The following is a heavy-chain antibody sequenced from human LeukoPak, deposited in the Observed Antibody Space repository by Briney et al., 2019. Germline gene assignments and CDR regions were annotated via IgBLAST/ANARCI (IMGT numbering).Heavy chain of an antibody. CDR3: ASGTDSSGYYPLDY. D-gene: IGHD3-22*01. CDR2: INHSGST. V-gene: IGHV4-34*01. J-gene: IGHJ4*02. CDR1: GGSFSGYY. Sequence: SETLSLTCAVYGGSFSGYYWSWIRQPPGKGLEWIGEINHSGSTNYNPSLKSRVTISVDTSKNQFSLKLSSVTAADTAVYYCASGTDSSGYYPLDYWGQGTLVTVSS.